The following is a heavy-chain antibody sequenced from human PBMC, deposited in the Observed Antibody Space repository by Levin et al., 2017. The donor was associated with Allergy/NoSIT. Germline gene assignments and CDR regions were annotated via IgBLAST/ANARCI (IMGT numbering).Heavy chain of an antibody. V-gene: IGHV4-34*01. D-gene: IGHD5-24*01. CDR2: INHSGST. J-gene: IGHJ4*02. CDR3: ARGGDGYNFDY. Sequence: SETLSLTCAVYGGSFSGYYWSWIRQPPGKGLEWIGEINHSGSTNYNPSLKSRVTISVDTSKNQFSLKLSSVTAADTAVYYCARGGDGYNFDYWGQGTLVTVSS. CDR1: GGSFSGYY.